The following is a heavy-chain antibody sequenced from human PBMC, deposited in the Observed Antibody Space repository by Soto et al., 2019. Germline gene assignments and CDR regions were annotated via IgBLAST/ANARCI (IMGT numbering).Heavy chain of an antibody. D-gene: IGHD6-19*01. J-gene: IGHJ4*02. Sequence: EVQLVEYGGGLVQSGGSLRLSCAASGFTMSNYWMNWVRQAPGKGLEWVANIKQDGSEKYYVDSVEGRFAISRDNAKSSLNLQMNSLRAEDTAVYYCAGGSGWLIDYWGQGTLVTVSS. CDR2: IKQDGSEK. CDR3: AGGSGWLIDY. V-gene: IGHV3-7*04. CDR1: GFTMSNYW.